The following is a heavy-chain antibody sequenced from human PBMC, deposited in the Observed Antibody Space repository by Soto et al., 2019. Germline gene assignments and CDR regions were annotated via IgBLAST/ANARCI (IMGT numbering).Heavy chain of an antibody. V-gene: IGHV6-1*01. CDR1: GDSVSRNSAA. J-gene: IGHJ4*02. D-gene: IGHD3-22*01. CDR2: TYYRSKWYN. CDR3: ARALEGYYDSSPYYPFDY. Sequence: SQTLSLTCAISGDSVSRNSAAWNWIRQSPSRGLEWLGRTYYRSKWYNDYAVSVRSRITINPDTSKNQFSLQLNSVSPEDTAVYYCARALEGYYDSSPYYPFDYWGQGSLVTVSS.